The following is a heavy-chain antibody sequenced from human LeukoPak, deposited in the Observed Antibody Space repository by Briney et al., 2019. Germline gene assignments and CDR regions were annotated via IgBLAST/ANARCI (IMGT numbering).Heavy chain of an antibody. Sequence: GGSLRLSCAASGFTFSSYEMNWVRQAPGKGLEWVSYISSSDSTIYYADSVKGRFTISRDNAKNSLYLQMNSLRAEDTAVYYCARDGGWGLFFDYWGLGTLVTVSS. CDR1: GFTFSSYE. J-gene: IGHJ4*02. CDR2: ISSSDSTI. CDR3: ARDGGWGLFFDY. D-gene: IGHD6-19*01. V-gene: IGHV3-48*03.